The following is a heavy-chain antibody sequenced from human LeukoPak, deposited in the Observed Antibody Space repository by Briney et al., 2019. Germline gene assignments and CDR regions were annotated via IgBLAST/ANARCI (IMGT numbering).Heavy chain of an antibody. CDR3: ARARLVGSGSYWAFDY. J-gene: IGHJ4*02. D-gene: IGHD3-10*01. CDR1: GFTFSSYW. Sequence: GGSLRLSCAASGFTFSSYWMSWVRRAPGKGLEWVANIKQDGREKYCVDSVKGRFTIPRDNAKNSLYLQMNSLRAEDTAVYYCARARLVGSGSYWAFDYCGQGTLVTVSS. CDR2: IKQDGREK. V-gene: IGHV3-7*03.